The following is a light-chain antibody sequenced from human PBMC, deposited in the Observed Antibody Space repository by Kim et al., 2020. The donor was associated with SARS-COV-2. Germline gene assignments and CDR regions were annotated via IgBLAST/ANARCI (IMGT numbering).Light chain of an antibody. CDR2: YDR. CDR1: NIESKS. V-gene: IGLV3-21*04. Sequence: SYELTQPPSVSVAPGETTRISCGGHNIESKSVHWDQQKPGQAPVMVIHYDRDRPSGIPERFSGSNSRNTATLTISRVEAWDEADYYCQVWDGSSDHYVFGSGTKVTVL. J-gene: IGLJ1*01. CDR3: QVWDGSSDHYV.